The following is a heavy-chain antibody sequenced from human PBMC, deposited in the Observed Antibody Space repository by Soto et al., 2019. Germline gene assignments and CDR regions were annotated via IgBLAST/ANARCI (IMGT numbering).Heavy chain of an antibody. V-gene: IGHV4-59*01. J-gene: IGHJ4*02. D-gene: IGHD2-15*01. Sequence: SETLSLTCTVSGGSISSYYWSCIRQPPGKGLEWIGYIYYSGSTNYNPSLKSRVTISVDTSKNQFSLKLSSVTAADTAVYYCARRYAASFVCWGQGTLVPIS. CDR3: ARRYAASFVC. CDR2: IYYSGST. CDR1: GGSISSYY.